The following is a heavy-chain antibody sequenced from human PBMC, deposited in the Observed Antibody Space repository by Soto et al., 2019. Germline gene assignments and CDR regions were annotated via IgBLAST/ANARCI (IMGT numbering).Heavy chain of an antibody. D-gene: IGHD3-22*01. Sequence: GASVKVSCKASGGTFSSYAISWARQAPRQGLEWMGGIIPIFGTANYAQKFQGRVTITADESTSTAYMELSSLRSEDTAVYYCAGDSWDITMIVVAHPSYWYYYGMDVWGQGTTVTVSS. CDR1: GGTFSSYA. V-gene: IGHV1-69*13. J-gene: IGHJ6*02. CDR2: IIPIFGTA. CDR3: AGDSWDITMIVVAHPSYWYYYGMDV.